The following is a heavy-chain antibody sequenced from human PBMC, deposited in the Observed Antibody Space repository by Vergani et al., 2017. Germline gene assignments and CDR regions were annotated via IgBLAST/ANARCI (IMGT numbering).Heavy chain of an antibody. V-gene: IGHV3-9*01. CDR2: IDRNYGVK. J-gene: IGHJ2*01. CDR1: GFTFQAFA. CDR3: VKDNDYDADGPFDL. Sequence: VEAGGGLVQPGGSLRLSCTASGFTFQAFAFHWVRQVSGRGLEWVSGIDRNYGVKNGNSFEGRFSISRDNAKKAVFLQMNNLRHEATALYFCVKDNDYDADGPFDLWGRGTLVTVSS. D-gene: IGHD3-16*01.